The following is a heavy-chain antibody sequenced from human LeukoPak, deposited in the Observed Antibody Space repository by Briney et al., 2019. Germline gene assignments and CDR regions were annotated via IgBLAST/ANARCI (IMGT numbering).Heavy chain of an antibody. Sequence: PSETLSLTCAVYGGSFSGYYWSWIRQPPGKGLEWIGYIYYSGSTNYNPSLKSRVTISVDTSKNQFSLKLSSVTAADTAVYYCARHVRSGSYAFDIWGQGTMVTVSS. J-gene: IGHJ3*02. CDR3: ARHVRSGSYAFDI. D-gene: IGHD1-26*01. V-gene: IGHV4-59*08. CDR1: GGSFSGYY. CDR2: IYYSGST.